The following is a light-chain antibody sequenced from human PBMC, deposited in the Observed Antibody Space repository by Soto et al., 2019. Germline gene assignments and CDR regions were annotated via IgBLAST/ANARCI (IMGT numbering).Light chain of an antibody. Sequence: QSVLTQPASVSGSPGQSITISCTGTSSDFDIYKYVSWYQQHPGKAPKLMIYQVTNRPPGVSNRFSGSTSGNTASLTISGLQAEDEADYYCCSYTSSINYVFGTGTKVTVL. CDR2: QVT. J-gene: IGLJ1*01. CDR3: CSYTSSINYV. V-gene: IGLV2-14*01. CDR1: SSDFDIYKY.